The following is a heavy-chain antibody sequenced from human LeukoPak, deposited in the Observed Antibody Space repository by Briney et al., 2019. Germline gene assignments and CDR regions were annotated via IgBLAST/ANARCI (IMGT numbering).Heavy chain of an antibody. CDR3: ARGGFYYHYYLDF. Sequence: PGGSLSLSCAASGFTFSSFGVNWVGQAPGNGREWVSGISASASSRYYAESVKGRFTISRDNSNNTLYLQMHSLRGEDTAVYYCARGGFYYHYYLDFWGQGTLVTVSS. D-gene: IGHD3-22*01. V-gene: IGHV3-23*01. CDR2: ISASASSR. CDR1: GFTFSSFG. J-gene: IGHJ4*02.